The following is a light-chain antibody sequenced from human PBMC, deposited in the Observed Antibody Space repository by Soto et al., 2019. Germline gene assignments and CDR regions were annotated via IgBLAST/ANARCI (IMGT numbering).Light chain of an antibody. CDR2: KAS. V-gene: IGKV1-5*03. CDR1: QSISTW. Sequence: DIQMTQSPSTLSASVGDRVTIACRASQSISTWLAWYQQKPGKAPKLLIYKASTLQGGVPSRFSGSGSGTEFTLTISSLQPDDFATYYCQQYNAYPTFGQGTKVEI. J-gene: IGKJ1*01. CDR3: QQYNAYPT.